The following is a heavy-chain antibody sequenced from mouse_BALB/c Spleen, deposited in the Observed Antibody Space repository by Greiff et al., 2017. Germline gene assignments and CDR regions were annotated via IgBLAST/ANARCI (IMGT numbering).Heavy chain of an antibody. J-gene: IGHJ2*01. CDR3: AYRYGDY. CDR2: IYPGDGDT. D-gene: IGHD2-14*01. V-gene: IGHV1-87*01. Sequence: QVQLKESGAELARPGASVKLSCKASGYTFTSYWMQWVKQRPGQGLEWIGAIYPGDGDTRYTQKFKGKATLTADKSSSTAYMQLSSLASEDSAVYYCAYRYGDYWGQGTTLTVSS. CDR1: GYTFTSYW.